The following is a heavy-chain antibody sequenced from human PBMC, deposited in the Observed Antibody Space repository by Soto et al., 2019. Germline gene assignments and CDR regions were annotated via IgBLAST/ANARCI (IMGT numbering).Heavy chain of an antibody. Sequence: QVQLQESGPGLVKPSQTLSLTCTVSGGSISSGGYYWSWIRQHPGKGLEWIGYIYYSGSTYYNPSLKSRVTIAGDTAKNQCSRKRSAVTAADTAVYDCAREGDGDYDYDYGMDVWGQGTTVTVSS. CDR3: AREGDGDYDYDYGMDV. CDR2: IYYSGST. V-gene: IGHV4-31*03. J-gene: IGHJ6*02. D-gene: IGHD4-17*01. CDR1: GGSISSGGYY.